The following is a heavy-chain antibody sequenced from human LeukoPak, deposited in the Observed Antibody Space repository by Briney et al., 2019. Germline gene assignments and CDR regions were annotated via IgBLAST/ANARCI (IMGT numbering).Heavy chain of an antibody. CDR2: IYTSGST. V-gene: IGHV4-61*02. J-gene: IGHJ6*03. D-gene: IGHD4-11*01. Sequence: SQTLSLTCAVSGGSISSGCYYWSWIRQPAGKGLEWIGRIYTSGSTNYNPSLKSRVTISVDTSKNQFSLKLSSVTAADTAVYYCARCPSIYMDVWGKGTTVAVSS. CDR3: ARCPSIYMDV. CDR1: GGSISSGCYY.